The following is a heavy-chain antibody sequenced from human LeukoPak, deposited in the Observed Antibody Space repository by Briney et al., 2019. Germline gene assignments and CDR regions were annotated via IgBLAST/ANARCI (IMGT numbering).Heavy chain of an antibody. J-gene: IGHJ6*02. CDR3: ANQRVCSSTSCYDYYYYGMDV. D-gene: IGHD2-2*01. CDR1: GFTFSSYA. V-gene: IGHV3-23*01. CDR2: ISGSGGST. Sequence: PGGSLRLSCAASGFTFSSYAMSWVRQAPGKGLEWVSAISGSGGSTYYADSVKGRFTISRDNSKSTLYLQMNSLRAEDTAVYYCANQRVCSSTSCYDYYYYGMDVWGQGTTVTVSS.